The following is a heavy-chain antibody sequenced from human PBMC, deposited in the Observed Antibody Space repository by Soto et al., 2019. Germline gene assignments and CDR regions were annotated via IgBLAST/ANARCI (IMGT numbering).Heavy chain of an antibody. J-gene: IGHJ4*02. V-gene: IGHV4-31*03. CDR2: IDDSENT. CDR3: ARLSGSYYLLPDY. CDR1: GGSISSGGHS. D-gene: IGHD1-26*01. Sequence: QVQLQESGPRLVKPSQTLSLTCIVSGGSISSGGHSWSWIRQHPGKGLEWIGYIDDSENTYYTPSLKSRLSISVDPSRSQFSLNLSSVTAADTAVYYCARLSGSYYLLPDYWGQGALVTVSS.